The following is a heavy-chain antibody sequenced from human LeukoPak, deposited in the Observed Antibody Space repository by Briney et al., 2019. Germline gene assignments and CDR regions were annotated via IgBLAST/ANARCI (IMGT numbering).Heavy chain of an antibody. D-gene: IGHD2-15*01. J-gene: IGHJ4*02. V-gene: IGHV4-34*01. Sequence: SETLSLTCAVYGGSFSGYYWSWIRQPPGKGLEWIGEINHSGSTNYNPSLKSRVTISVDTSKNQFSLKLSSVTAADTAVYYCARLCSGGSGDDYWGQGTLVTVSS. CDR1: GGSFSGYY. CDR2: INHSGST. CDR3: ARLCSGGSGDDY.